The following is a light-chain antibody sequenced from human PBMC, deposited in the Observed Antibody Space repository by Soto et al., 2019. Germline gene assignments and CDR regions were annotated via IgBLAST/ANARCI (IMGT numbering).Light chain of an antibody. J-gene: IGLJ3*02. V-gene: IGLV2-14*01. CDR3: SSYTSSSTPYWV. Sequence: QSALTQPASVSGSPGQSITISCTGTSSDVGGYNYVSWYQQHPGKAPKLMIYDVSNRPSGVSNRFSGSKSGNTASLTISGLQAEDEADHYCSSYTSSSTPYWVFGGGTKLTVL. CDR1: SSDVGGYNY. CDR2: DVS.